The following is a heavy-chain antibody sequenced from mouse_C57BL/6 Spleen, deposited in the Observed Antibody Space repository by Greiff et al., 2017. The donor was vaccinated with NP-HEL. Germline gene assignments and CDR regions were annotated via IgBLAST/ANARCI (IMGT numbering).Heavy chain of an antibody. CDR3: ARPYYYGSSSYWYFDV. CDR1: GYTFTSYW. Sequence: QVQLQQPGAELVMPGASVKLSCKASGYTFTSYWMHWVKQRPGQGLEWIGEIDPSDSYTNYNQKFKGKSTLTVDKSSSTAYMQLSSLTSEDSAVYYCARPYYYGSSSYWYFDVWGTGTTVTVSS. D-gene: IGHD1-1*01. V-gene: IGHV1-69*01. CDR2: IDPSDSYT. J-gene: IGHJ1*03.